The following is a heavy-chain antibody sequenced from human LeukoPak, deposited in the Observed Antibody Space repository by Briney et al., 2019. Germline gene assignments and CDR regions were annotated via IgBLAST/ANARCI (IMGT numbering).Heavy chain of an antibody. CDR3: ARDRKVAAAEAEYFQH. V-gene: IGHV1-18*04. J-gene: IGHJ1*01. D-gene: IGHD6-13*01. Sequence: GSVKVSRQASGYTFTSYGISWVRQAPGQGLEWMGWISAYNGNTNYAQKLQGRVTMTTDTSTSTAYMELRSLRSDDTAVYYCARDRKVAAAEAEYFQHWGQGTLVTVSS. CDR1: GYTFTSYG. CDR2: ISAYNGNT.